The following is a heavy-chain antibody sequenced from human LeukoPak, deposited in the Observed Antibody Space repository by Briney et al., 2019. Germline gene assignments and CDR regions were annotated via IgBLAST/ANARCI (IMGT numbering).Heavy chain of an antibody. V-gene: IGHV4-59*12. Sequence: SETLSLTCTVSGGSISSCYWSWIRQPPGKGLEWIGSFYDSETTYYNPSLKSRITISVDTSKNQLSLRLSSVTAADTAFYYCAREGASGSARWFDPWGQGTLVTVSS. D-gene: IGHD3-10*01. J-gene: IGHJ5*02. CDR1: GGSISSCY. CDR2: FYDSETT. CDR3: AREGASGSARWFDP.